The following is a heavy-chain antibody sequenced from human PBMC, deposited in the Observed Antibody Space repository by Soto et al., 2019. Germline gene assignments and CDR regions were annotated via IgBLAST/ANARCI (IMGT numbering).Heavy chain of an antibody. CDR1: GYTFTSYA. D-gene: IGHD2-2*01. CDR3: ARVLEGFFIRTSCLRNYYYYYMAV. J-gene: IGHJ6*03. CDR2: INAGNGNT. Sequence: ASVKVSCKASGYTFTSYAMHWERQAPGQRLEWMGWINAGNGNTKYSQKFQGRVTITRDTSASTAYMELSSLRSEDTAVYYCARVLEGFFIRTSCLRNYYYYYMAVGGKGTTVTVSS. V-gene: IGHV1-3*01.